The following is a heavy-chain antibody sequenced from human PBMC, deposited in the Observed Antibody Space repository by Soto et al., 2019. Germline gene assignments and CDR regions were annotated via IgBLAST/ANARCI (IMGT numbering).Heavy chain of an antibody. CDR3: AKGGYDSSGHALNNFDT. J-gene: IGHJ4*02. CDR2: ISGSGGST. Sequence: GWSLRLSCAASGFTFSSYAMSWVRQAPGKGLEWVSAISGSGGSTYYADSVKGRFTISRDNSKSTLYLQMNSLRAEDTAVYYCAKGGYDSSGHALNNFDTLCQGTVVTISS. CDR1: GFTFSSYA. D-gene: IGHD3-22*01. V-gene: IGHV3-23*01.